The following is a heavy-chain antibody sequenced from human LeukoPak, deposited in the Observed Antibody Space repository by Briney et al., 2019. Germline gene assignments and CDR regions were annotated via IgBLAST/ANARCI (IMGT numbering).Heavy chain of an antibody. J-gene: IGHJ6*02. CDR1: AFTFSDYY. Sequence: PGGSLRLSCAASAFTFSDYYMTWIRQAPGKGLEWVSYISSSGSTISYADSVKGRFTISRDNAKNSLSLQMNSLRAEDTAVYYCARGYTDLGGDYAMDVWGQGTTVTVSS. D-gene: IGHD5-18*01. CDR3: ARGYTDLGGDYAMDV. CDR2: ISSSGSTI. V-gene: IGHV3-11*01.